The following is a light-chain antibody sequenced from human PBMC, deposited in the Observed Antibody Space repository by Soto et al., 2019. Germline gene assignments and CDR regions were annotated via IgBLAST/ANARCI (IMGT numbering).Light chain of an antibody. CDR2: AAS. Sequence: IQLTQSPSSLSASVGDRVTITCRASQGINKFLAWYQQKPGKAPQLLIYAASTLQSGVPPRFSGSGSGTDFTLTISSLQPEDFATYYCQQLTNYRFTFGQGTKLEFK. CDR3: QQLTNYRFT. CDR1: QGINKF. J-gene: IGKJ2*01. V-gene: IGKV1-9*01.